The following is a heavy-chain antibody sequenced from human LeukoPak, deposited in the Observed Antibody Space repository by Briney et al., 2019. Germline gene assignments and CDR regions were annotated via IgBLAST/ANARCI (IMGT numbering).Heavy chain of an antibody. CDR3: AREIASRELRAFDY. Sequence: SETLSLTCTVSGGSISTYYWSWIRQPPGKGLEWIGYIYYSGTTNYNPSLKSRVTISVDTSKNQFSLKLSSVTAADTAVYYCAREIASRELRAFDYWGQGTLVTVSS. J-gene: IGHJ4*02. V-gene: IGHV4-59*01. CDR1: GGSISTYY. D-gene: IGHD1-26*01. CDR2: IYYSGTT.